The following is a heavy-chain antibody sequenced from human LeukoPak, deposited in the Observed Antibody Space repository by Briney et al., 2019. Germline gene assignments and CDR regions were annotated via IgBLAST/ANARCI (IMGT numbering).Heavy chain of an antibody. CDR3: ARHRPPAVYLKYSGDFDY. CDR1: GYSFTSYW. CDR2: IDPSGSYT. J-gene: IGHJ4*02. Sequence: GESLKISCKGSGYSFTSYWISWVRQMPGKGLERMGRIDPSGSYTNYSPSFQGHVTISADKSISTAYLQWSSLKASDTAMYYCARHRPPAVYLKYSGDFDYWGQGTLVTVSS. D-gene: IGHD6-6*01. V-gene: IGHV5-10-1*01.